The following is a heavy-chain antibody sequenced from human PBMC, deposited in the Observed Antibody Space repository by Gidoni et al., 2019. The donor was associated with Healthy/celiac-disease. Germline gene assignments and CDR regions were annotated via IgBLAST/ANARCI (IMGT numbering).Heavy chain of an antibody. CDR3: ARGRIRGFGELSLYYYGMDV. CDR2: IYYSGST. Sequence: QVQLQESGPGLVKPSETLSLTCTVSGGSISSYYWSWIRQPPGKGLEWIGYIYYSGSTNYTPSLKSRVTISVDTSKNQFSLKLSSVTAADTAVYYCARGRIRGFGELSLYYYGMDVWGQGTTVTVSS. J-gene: IGHJ6*02. D-gene: IGHD3-10*01. CDR1: GGSISSYY. V-gene: IGHV4-59*01.